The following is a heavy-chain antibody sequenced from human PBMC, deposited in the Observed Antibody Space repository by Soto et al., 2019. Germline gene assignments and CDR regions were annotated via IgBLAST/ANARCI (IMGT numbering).Heavy chain of an antibody. V-gene: IGHV4-34*01. Sequence: SETLSLTCAVYGGSFSNYYWSWIRQPPGKGLEWIGEINHSGSTDYNPSLKSRVTISVDTSKNQFSLKLSSVTAADTAVYYCARGSRGFTRGYSYGLDYWGQGTLVTVSS. CDR3: ARGSRGFTRGYSYGLDY. D-gene: IGHD5-18*01. CDR2: INHSGST. J-gene: IGHJ4*02. CDR1: GGSFSNYY.